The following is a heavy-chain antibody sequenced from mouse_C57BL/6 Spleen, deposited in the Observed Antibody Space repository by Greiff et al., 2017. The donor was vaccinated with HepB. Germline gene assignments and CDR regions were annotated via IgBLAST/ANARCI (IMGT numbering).Heavy chain of an antibody. Sequence: VKLQESGPGLVQPSQSLSITCTVSGFSLTSYGVHWVRQSPGKGLEWLGVIWGGGSTDYNAAFISRLSISKDNSKSQVFFKMNSLQADDTAIYYCAGNYLPSNNEGFAYWGQGTLVTVSA. D-gene: IGHD2-5*01. CDR2: IWGGGST. J-gene: IGHJ3*01. CDR1: GFSLTSYG. V-gene: IGHV2-2*01. CDR3: AGNYLPSNNEGFAY.